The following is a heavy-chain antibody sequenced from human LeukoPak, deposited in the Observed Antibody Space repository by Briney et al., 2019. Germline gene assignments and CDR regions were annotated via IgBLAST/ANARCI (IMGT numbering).Heavy chain of an antibody. CDR2: ISSGGSTI. J-gene: IGHJ4*02. CDR3: ARDTKKLGRLPLYYFDY. Sequence: GGSLRLSCAASGFILSDYYMSWIRQAPAKGLEWASYISSGGSTIYYADSVKGRFTISRDNAKNSLYLQMNSLRAEDTAVYYCARDTKKLGRLPLYYFDYWGQGTLVTVSS. D-gene: IGHD4-11*01. CDR1: GFILSDYY. V-gene: IGHV3-11*04.